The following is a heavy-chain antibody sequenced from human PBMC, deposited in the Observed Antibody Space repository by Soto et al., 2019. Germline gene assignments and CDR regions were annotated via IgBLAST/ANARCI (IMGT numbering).Heavy chain of an antibody. CDR3: ARVTGYGWEWLPRDWFDP. CDR1: GGSFSGYY. V-gene: IGHV4-34*01. J-gene: IGHJ5*02. D-gene: IGHD3-3*01. CDR2: INHSGST. Sequence: PSETLSLTCAVYGGSFSGYYWSWIRQPPGKGLEWIGEINHSGSTNYNPSLKSRVTISVDTSKNQFSLKLSSVTAADTAVYYCARVTGYGWEWLPRDWFDPWGQGTLVTVSS.